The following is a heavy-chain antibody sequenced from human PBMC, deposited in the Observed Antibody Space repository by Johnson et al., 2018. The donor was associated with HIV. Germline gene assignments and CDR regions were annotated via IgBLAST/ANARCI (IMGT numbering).Heavy chain of an antibody. V-gene: IGHV3-33*06. CDR1: GFIFSNYG. J-gene: IGHJ3*01. CDR3: TKVRSSSWYDAFDV. Sequence: QVHLVESGGGVVQPGRSLRLSCAASGFIFSNYGMHWVRQAPGKGLEWVAFIWYDASNKYYADSVKGRFTISRDNSKNTLYLQMNSLRVEDTAIYYCTKVRSSSWYDAFDVWGQGTVVTVSS. CDR2: IWYDASNK. D-gene: IGHD6-13*01.